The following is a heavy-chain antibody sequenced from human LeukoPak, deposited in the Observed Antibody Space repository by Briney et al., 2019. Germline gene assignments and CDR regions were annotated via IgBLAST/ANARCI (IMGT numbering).Heavy chain of an antibody. J-gene: IGHJ4*02. V-gene: IGHV3-74*01. CDR1: GFTFDDYT. Sequence: SGGSLRLSCAASGFTFDDYTMHWVRQAPGKGLVRVSRVNSDGSTTNYADSVKGRFTISRDNAENTLYMRMNSLRPEDTAVYYCARGYYSSSRFDSWGQGTLVTVSS. CDR2: VNSDGSTT. CDR3: ARGYYSSSRFDS. D-gene: IGHD6-13*01.